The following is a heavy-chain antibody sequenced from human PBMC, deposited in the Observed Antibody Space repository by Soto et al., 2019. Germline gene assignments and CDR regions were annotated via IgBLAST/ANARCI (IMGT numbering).Heavy chain of an antibody. CDR3: ARGNHRWLQLWYFDL. Sequence: VKVSCKASGGTFSSYTISWVRQAPGQGLEWMGGIIPIFGTANYAQKFQGRVTITADESTSTAYMELSSLRSEDTAVYYCARGNHRWLQLWYFDLWGRGTLVTVS. CDR2: IIPIFGTA. V-gene: IGHV1-69*01. CDR1: GGTFSSYT. J-gene: IGHJ2*01. D-gene: IGHD5-12*01.